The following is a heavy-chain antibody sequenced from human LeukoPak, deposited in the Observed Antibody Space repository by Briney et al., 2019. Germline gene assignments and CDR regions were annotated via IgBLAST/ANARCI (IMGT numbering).Heavy chain of an antibody. CDR3: ARGSGSTVVWYFDL. CDR1: GGTFSSYA. J-gene: IGHJ2*01. V-gene: IGHV1-69*05. CDR2: IIPIFGTA. Sequence: SVKVSCKASGGTFSSYAITWVRQAPGQGLEWMGGIIPIFGTANYAQKFQGRVTITTDESTSTAYMELRSLRSEDTAVYYCARGSGSTVVWYFDLWGRGTLVTVSS. D-gene: IGHD1-26*01.